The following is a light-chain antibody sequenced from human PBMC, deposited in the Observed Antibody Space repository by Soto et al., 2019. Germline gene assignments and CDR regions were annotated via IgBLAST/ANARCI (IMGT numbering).Light chain of an antibody. CDR1: SSDVGYYNY. Sequence: QSVLTQPASVSGSPGQSITISCTGTSSDVGYYNYVSWYQHHPGKAPKLMIYEVSNRPSGVSNRFSGSKSGNTASLTISGLQAEDEADYYCSSYTSSTTYVLFGGGTKLTVL. CDR3: SSYTSSTTYVL. V-gene: IGLV2-14*01. J-gene: IGLJ2*01. CDR2: EVS.